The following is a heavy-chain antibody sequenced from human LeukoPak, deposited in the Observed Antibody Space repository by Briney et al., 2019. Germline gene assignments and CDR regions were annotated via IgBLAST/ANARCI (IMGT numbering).Heavy chain of an antibody. J-gene: IGHJ6*03. V-gene: IGHV4-30-2*01. CDR3: ARCGSSGRYYYYYMDV. Sequence: SETLSLTCTVSGGSISSGGYYWSWIRQPPGKGLEWIGYIYHSGSTYYNPSLKSRVTISVDRSKNQFSLKLSSVTAADTAVYYCARCGSSGRYYYYYMDVWGKGTTVTVSS. CDR1: GGSISSGGYY. D-gene: IGHD6-6*01. CDR2: IYHSGST.